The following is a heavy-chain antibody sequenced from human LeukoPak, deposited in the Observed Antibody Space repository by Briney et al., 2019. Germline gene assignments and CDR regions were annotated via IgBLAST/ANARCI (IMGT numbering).Heavy chain of an antibody. D-gene: IGHD2-2*03. V-gene: IGHV4-34*01. CDR1: GGSFGGYY. CDR2: IYYSGST. CDR3: ARHEVMDIGDWFDP. Sequence: PSETLSLTCAVYGGSFGGYYWSWIRQPPGKGLEWIGSIYYSGSTYYNPSLKSRVTISVDTSKNQFSLKLSSVTAADTAVYYCARHEVMDIGDWFDPWGQGTLVTVSS. J-gene: IGHJ5*02.